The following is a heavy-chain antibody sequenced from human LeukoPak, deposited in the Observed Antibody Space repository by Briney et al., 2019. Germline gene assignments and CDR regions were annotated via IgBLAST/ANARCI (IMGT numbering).Heavy chain of an antibody. D-gene: IGHD3-22*01. J-gene: IGHJ3*02. CDR2: ISYDGSNK. CDR1: GFTFSSYG. Sequence: GRSLRLSCAASGFTFSSYGMDWVRQAPGKGLEWVAVISYDGSNKYYADSVKGRFTISRDNSKNTLYLQMNSLRAEDTAVYYCVKDLGYDSSGYLDAFDIWGQGTMVTVSS. CDR3: VKDLGYDSSGYLDAFDI. V-gene: IGHV3-30*18.